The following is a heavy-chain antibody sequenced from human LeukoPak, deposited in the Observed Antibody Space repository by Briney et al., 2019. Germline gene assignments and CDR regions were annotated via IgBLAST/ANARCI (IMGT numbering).Heavy chain of an antibody. Sequence: GGSLRLSCAASGFTFSSYSMNWVRQAPGKGLEWVSYISSSSTIYYADSVKGRFTISRDNAKNSLYLQMNSLRAEDTAVYYCARDNADYDLHAFDIWGQGTMVTVSS. J-gene: IGHJ3*02. CDR2: ISSSSTI. V-gene: IGHV3-48*04. CDR3: ARDNADYDLHAFDI. D-gene: IGHD4/OR15-4a*01. CDR1: GFTFSSYS.